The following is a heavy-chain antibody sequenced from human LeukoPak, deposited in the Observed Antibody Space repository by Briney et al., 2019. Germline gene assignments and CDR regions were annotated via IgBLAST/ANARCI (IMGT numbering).Heavy chain of an antibody. CDR2: IDTTSSTI. CDR1: EFTFSTYS. CDR3: AELGITMIGGV. J-gene: IGHJ6*04. Sequence: GGSLRLSCAASEFTFSTYSMNWVRQAPGKGLEWVSYIDTTSSTIYYADSVKGRFTISRDNAKNSLYLQMNRLRAEDTAVYYCAELGITMIGGVWGKGTTVTISS. V-gene: IGHV3-48*01. D-gene: IGHD3-10*02.